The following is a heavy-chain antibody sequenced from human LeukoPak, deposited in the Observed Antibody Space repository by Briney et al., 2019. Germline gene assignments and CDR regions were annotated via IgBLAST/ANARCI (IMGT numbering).Heavy chain of an antibody. V-gene: IGHV3-21*01. D-gene: IGHD2-8*02. J-gene: IGHJ4*02. CDR2: ISGSSSYI. CDR1: GFTFSNYN. CDR3: ARDSPYGTAGY. Sequence: KSGGSLRLSCAASGFTFSNYNMNWVRQAPGKGLEWVSSISGSSSYIYYADSVKGRFTISRDNTKNSLYLQMNSLRAEDTAVYYCARDSPYGTAGYWGQGTLVTVSS.